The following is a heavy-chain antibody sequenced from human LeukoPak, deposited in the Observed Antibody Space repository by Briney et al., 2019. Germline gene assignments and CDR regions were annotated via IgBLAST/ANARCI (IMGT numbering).Heavy chain of an antibody. V-gene: IGHV3-48*03. D-gene: IGHD6-13*01. CDR2: ISSSGSTI. CDR3: ARVDSSSWYHYFDY. CDR1: GFTFSSYE. J-gene: IGHJ4*02. Sequence: PGGSLRLSCAASGFTFSSYEMNWVRQAPGKGLEWVSYISSSGSTICYADSVKGRFTISRDNAKNSLYLQMNSLRAEDTAVYYCARVDSSSWYHYFDYWGQGTLVTVSS.